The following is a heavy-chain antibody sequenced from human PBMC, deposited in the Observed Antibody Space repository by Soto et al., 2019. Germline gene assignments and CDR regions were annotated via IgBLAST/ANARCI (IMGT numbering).Heavy chain of an antibody. V-gene: IGHV3-23*01. Sequence: EVQLLESGGGLVQPGGSLRLSCAASGFTFSSYAMSWVRQAPGSGLEWVSTNGASGVTTYYAGSVKGRFTISRDISKNMLYLLMDSLGAEDTAVYYCARGGGSSSARYWGQGTLVTVSS. CDR3: ARGGGSSSARY. J-gene: IGHJ4*02. CDR2: NGASGVTT. D-gene: IGHD6-6*01. CDR1: GFTFSSYA.